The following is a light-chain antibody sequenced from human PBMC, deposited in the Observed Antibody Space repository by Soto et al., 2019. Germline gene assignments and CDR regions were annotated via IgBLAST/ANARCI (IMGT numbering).Light chain of an antibody. J-gene: IGLJ1*01. CDR1: SSNIGRNT. Sequence: QLVLTQPTSASGTPGQRVTISCSGSSSNIGRNTVNWYQQLPGTAPNFLVYSNNQRPSGVPDRFSGSKSGTSASLAISGLQSEDEADYFCAAWDDSLNGYVFGTGTKLTVL. CDR3: AAWDDSLNGYV. V-gene: IGLV1-44*01. CDR2: SNN.